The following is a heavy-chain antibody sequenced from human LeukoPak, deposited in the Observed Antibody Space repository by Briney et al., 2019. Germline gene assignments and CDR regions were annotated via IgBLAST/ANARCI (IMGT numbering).Heavy chain of an antibody. CDR2: ISSSSNYI. CDR3: AKSKQQLMFDY. CDR1: GFTFSTYS. D-gene: IGHD6-13*01. V-gene: IGHV3-21*01. J-gene: IGHJ4*02. Sequence: GGSLRLSCAASGFTFSTYSMNWVRQAPGKGLEWVSSISSSSNYIYYADSVKGRFTFSRDNAKNSLYLQMNSLRAEDTAVYYCAKSKQQLMFDYWGQGTLVTVSS.